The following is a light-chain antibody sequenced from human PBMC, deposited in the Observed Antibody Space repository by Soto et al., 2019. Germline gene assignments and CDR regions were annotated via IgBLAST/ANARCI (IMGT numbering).Light chain of an antibody. CDR1: SSDVGSYNL. CDR2: EGS. CDR3: CSSAGSSTVV. J-gene: IGLJ2*01. Sequence: QSALTQPASVSGSPGQSITISCTGTSSDVGSYNLVSWYQQHPGKAPKLMIYEGSKRPSGVSNRFSGSKSGNTASLTISGLPAEDAADYYCCSSAGSSTVVFGGGTKLTVL. V-gene: IGLV2-23*01.